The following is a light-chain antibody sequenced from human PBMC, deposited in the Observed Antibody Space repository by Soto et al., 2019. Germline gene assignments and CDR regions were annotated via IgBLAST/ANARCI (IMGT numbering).Light chain of an antibody. CDR3: QHYRTS. V-gene: IGKV3-20*01. Sequence: EIVLTQSPGTLSLSPGERATLSCRASQSVSSSYLAWYQQKPGQAPRLLIYCASSRATGIADRFSGSGSGTDFTLTITRVEPEDFAVYYCQHYRTSFGGGTKVEIK. J-gene: IGKJ4*01. CDR2: CAS. CDR1: QSVSSSY.